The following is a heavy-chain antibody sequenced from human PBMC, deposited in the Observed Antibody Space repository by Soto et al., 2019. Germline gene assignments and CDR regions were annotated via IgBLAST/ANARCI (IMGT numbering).Heavy chain of an antibody. D-gene: IGHD3-10*01. Sequence: GGSLRLSCAASGFTFSSYAMSWVRQAPGKGLEWVSAISGSGGSTYYADSVKGRFTISRDNSKNTLYLQMNSLRAEDMAVYYCAKDLPAAHANNGSGSYPLGAFDIWGQGTMVTVSS. V-gene: IGHV3-23*01. CDR2: ISGSGGST. CDR1: GFTFSSYA. J-gene: IGHJ3*02. CDR3: AKDLPAAHANNGSGSYPLGAFDI.